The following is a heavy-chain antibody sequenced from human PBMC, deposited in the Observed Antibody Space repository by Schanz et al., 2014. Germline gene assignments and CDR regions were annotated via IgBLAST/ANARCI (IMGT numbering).Heavy chain of an antibody. CDR2: INAGTGNT. CDR1: GYTFTNFF. CDR3: ARSGSSNWYFFDY. D-gene: IGHD6-13*01. V-gene: IGHV1-3*01. Sequence: QVHLVQSGAEVKKPGASVKVSCKASGYTFTNFFLHWVRQAPGQRLEWMGWINAGTGNTEYSQKFQGRVTITRDTLASTAYMEVSSLRSEDTAVYYCARSGSSNWYFFDYWGQGTLVIVSS. J-gene: IGHJ4*02.